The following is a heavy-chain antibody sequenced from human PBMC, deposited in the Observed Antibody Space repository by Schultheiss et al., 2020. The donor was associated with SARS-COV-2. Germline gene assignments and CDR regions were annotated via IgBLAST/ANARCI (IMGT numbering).Heavy chain of an antibody. CDR2: IIPILGIA. CDR1: GYTFTGYY. D-gene: IGHD3-3*01. Sequence: SVKVSCKASGYTFTGYYMHWVRQAPGQGLEWMGRIIPILGIANYAQKFQGRVTITADKSTSTAYMELSSLRSEDTAVYYCARTQGYYDFWSGEYYYGMDVWGQGTTVTVSS. J-gene: IGHJ6*02. V-gene: IGHV1-69*02. CDR3: ARTQGYYDFWSGEYYYGMDV.